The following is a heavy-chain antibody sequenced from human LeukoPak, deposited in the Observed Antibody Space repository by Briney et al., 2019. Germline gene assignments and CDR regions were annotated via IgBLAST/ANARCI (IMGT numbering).Heavy chain of an antibody. CDR2: IRSKTDGGTT. D-gene: IGHD4-17*01. CDR3: STGIWDCGDYLSFY. Sequence: GGSLRLSCAASGFTFRDAWMTWVRQAPGKGLEWVGRIRSKTDGGTTDYAVSVQGRFTISRDDSKNTLYLQMNSLKTEDTAVYYCSTGIWDCGDYLSFYWGQGTLVTVSS. V-gene: IGHV3-15*01. CDR1: GFTFRDAW. J-gene: IGHJ1*01.